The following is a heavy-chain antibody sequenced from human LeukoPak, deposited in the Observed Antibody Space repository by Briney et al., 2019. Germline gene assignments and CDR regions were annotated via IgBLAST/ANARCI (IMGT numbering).Heavy chain of an antibody. CDR3: RNYYGSGSPLPYYYYYGMDV. V-gene: IGHV3-7*01. J-gene: IGHJ6*02. Sequence: PGGSLRLSCAASGFTFSSYWMSWVRQAPGKGLEWVANIKQDGSEKYYVDSVKGRFTISREKAKNSLYLQMNSLRAEDTAVYYCRNYYGSGSPLPYYYYYGMDVWGQGTTVTVSS. D-gene: IGHD3-10*01. CDR1: GFTFSSYW. CDR2: IKQDGSEK.